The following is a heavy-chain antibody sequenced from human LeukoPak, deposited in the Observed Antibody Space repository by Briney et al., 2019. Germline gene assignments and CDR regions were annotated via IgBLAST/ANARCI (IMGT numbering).Heavy chain of an antibody. J-gene: IGHJ4*02. CDR1: GGSVSSGGYS. CDR2: IYYSGST. CDR3: ARGGNYGDYDGYFDY. D-gene: IGHD4-17*01. V-gene: IGHV4-61*08. Sequence: PSETLSLTCAVSGGSVSSGGYSWTWIRQPPGKGLEWIGYIYYSGSTNYNPSLRSRVTISVDTSKNQFSLKLSSVTAADTAVYYCARGGNYGDYDGYFDYWGQGTLVTVSS.